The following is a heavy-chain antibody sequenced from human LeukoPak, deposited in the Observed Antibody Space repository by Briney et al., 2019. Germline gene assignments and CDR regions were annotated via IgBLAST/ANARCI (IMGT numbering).Heavy chain of an antibody. V-gene: IGHV4-39*02. CDR2: IYYSGST. CDR1: GGSISSSSYY. D-gene: IGHD1-26*01. J-gene: IGHJ6*03. CDR3: ATDTSGSYFGYYYMDV. Sequence: PSETLSLTCTVSGGSISSSSYYWGWIRQPPGKGLEWIGSIYYSGSTYYNPSLKSRVTISVDTSKNQFSLKLSSVTAADTAVYYCATDTSGSYFGYYYMDVWGKGTTVTISS.